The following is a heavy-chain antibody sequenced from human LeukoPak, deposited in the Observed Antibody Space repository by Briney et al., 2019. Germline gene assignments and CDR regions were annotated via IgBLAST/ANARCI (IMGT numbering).Heavy chain of an antibody. J-gene: IGHJ3*02. V-gene: IGHV3-11*05. CDR3: ARDREVVAFDI. D-gene: IGHD2-15*01. CDR1: GFTFSDYY. Sequence: GGSLRLSCAAPGFTFSDYYMSWIRQPPGKGLEWVSYISGSTTYTNYADSVRGRFTISRDNSKNSLYLQMNSLRAEDTAVYYCARDREVVAFDIWGQGTMVTVSS. CDR2: ISGSTTYT.